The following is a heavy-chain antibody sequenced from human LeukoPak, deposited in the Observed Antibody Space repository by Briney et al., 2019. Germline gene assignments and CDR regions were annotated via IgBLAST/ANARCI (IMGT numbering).Heavy chain of an antibody. CDR1: GGSISSSSYY. Sequence: KPSETLSLTCTVSGGSISSSSYYWGWLRQPPGKGLEWSGSIYYSGSTYYNPSLKRRVTISVDTSKNQFPLKLSSVTAADTAVYYCASKRIQLDFDYWGQGTLVTVSS. CDR2: IYYSGST. J-gene: IGHJ4*02. CDR3: ASKRIQLDFDY. D-gene: IGHD5-18*01. V-gene: IGHV4-39*01.